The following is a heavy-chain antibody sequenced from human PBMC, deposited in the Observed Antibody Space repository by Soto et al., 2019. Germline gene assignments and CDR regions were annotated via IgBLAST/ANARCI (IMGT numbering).Heavy chain of an antibody. D-gene: IGHD3-10*01. CDR3: ARAQGGSPPGGMDV. CDR2: ISYDGTTS. V-gene: IGHV3-30*03. Sequence: QVHLVESGGGVVHPGRALTLSCGVSGSDFSNDGMLRVRQAPGKGLEWVALISYDGTTSHYADSVKGRFIISRDNSKNTVFLQMNSLTGEDSSVYYCARAQGGSPPGGMDVWGQGTTVIVSS. J-gene: IGHJ6*02. CDR1: GSDFSNDG.